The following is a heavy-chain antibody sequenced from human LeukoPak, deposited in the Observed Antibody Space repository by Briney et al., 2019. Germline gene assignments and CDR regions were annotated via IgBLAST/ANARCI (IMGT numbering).Heavy chain of an antibody. Sequence: GGSLRLSCAASGFTFSSYEVNWVRQAPGKGLEWVSYISSSGSTIYYADSVKGRFTISRDNAKNSLYLQMNSLRAEDTAVYYCARTYYDILTGYNPYFDYWGQGTLVTVSS. V-gene: IGHV3-48*03. CDR2: ISSSGSTI. J-gene: IGHJ4*02. CDR1: GFTFSSYE. D-gene: IGHD3-9*01. CDR3: ARTYYDILTGYNPYFDY.